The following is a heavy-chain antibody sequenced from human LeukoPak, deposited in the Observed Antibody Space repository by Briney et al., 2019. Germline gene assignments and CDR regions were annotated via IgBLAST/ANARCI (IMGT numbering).Heavy chain of an antibody. CDR2: IIPIFGTA. V-gene: IGHV1-69*05. Sequence: SVKVSCKASGGTFSSYAISWVRQAPGQGLEWMGGIIPIFGTANYAQKFQGRVTITTDESTSTAYMELSSLRSEDTAVYYCARGNDYYYYMDVWGKGTTVTVSS. CDR3: ARGNDYYYYMDV. CDR1: GGTFSSYA. J-gene: IGHJ6*03.